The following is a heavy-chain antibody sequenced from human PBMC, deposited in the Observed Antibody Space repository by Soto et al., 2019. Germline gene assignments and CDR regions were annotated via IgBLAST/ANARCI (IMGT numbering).Heavy chain of an antibody. Sequence: ASVKVSCKASGYTFTSYYMHWVRQAPEQGLEWMGIINPSGGSTSYAQKFQGRVTMTTDTSTSTVHMEVRSLRSDDTAVYYCAREGVAPYYYYGMDVWGQGTPVTVSS. V-gene: IGHV1-46*01. CDR3: AREGVAPYYYYGMDV. J-gene: IGHJ6*02. CDR1: GYTFTSYY. CDR2: INPSGGST. D-gene: IGHD5-12*01.